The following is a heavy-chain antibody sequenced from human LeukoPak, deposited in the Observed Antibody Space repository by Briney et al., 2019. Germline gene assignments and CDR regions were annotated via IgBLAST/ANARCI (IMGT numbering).Heavy chain of an antibody. J-gene: IGHJ4*02. CDR2: ISGSGTGT. CDR1: GFTSSAYA. D-gene: IGHD6-13*01. V-gene: IGHV3-23*01. CDR3: AKEMGNSNWYYFDY. Sequence: GGSLRLSCAASGFTSSAYAMSWVRQAPGKGLEWVSAISGSGTGTNYADSVRGRFTISRDNSKNTLYLQINSLRVEDTAVYYCAKEMGNSNWYYFDYWGQGTLVTVSS.